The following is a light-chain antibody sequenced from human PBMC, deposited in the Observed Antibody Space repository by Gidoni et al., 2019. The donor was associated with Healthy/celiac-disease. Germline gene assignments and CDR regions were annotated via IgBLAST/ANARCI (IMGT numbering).Light chain of an antibody. V-gene: IGKV3-11*01. CDR2: DAS. Sequence: EIVLTQSPATLSLSPGERATLSCRARQSVSSYLAWYQQKPGQAPRLLIYDASNWATGIPARFSGSGSGTDFTLTISSLEPEDFAVYYCQQRSNWSLTFGPGTKVDIK. CDR1: QSVSSY. CDR3: QQRSNWSLT. J-gene: IGKJ3*01.